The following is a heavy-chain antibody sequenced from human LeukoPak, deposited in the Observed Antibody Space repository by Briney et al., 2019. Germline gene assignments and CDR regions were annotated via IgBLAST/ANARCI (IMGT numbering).Heavy chain of an antibody. D-gene: IGHD3-22*01. CDR2: INPNSGGT. Sequence: ASVKVSCKASGYTFTGYYMHWVRQAPGQGLEWMGWINPNSGGTNYAQKFQGRVTMTRDTSISTASLAQRRLTSDDTAVYYCAPPYYDSSGSSSNYFDYWGQGTLVTVSS. CDR1: GYTFTGYY. CDR3: APPYYDSSGSSSNYFDY. J-gene: IGHJ4*02. V-gene: IGHV1-2*02.